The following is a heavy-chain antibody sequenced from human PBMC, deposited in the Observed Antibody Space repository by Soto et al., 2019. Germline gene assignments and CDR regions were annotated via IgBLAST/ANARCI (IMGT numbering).Heavy chain of an antibody. CDR2: VNPSLGRA. CDR3: ARAPYSTTSFFLDY. CDR1: GYRLNTNH. Sequence: ASVKVSCKTSGYRLNTNHLHWVRQAPGQGLEWMGIVNPSLGRANYAQKFRDRVAMTWDTSTRIFYMELNSLRSDDTAVYYCARAPYSTTSFFLDYWGQGTLVTVSS. J-gene: IGHJ4*02. V-gene: IGHV1-46*02. D-gene: IGHD2-8*01.